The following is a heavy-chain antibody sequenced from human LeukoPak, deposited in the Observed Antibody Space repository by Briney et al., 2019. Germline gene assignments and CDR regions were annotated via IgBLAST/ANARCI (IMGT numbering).Heavy chain of an antibody. V-gene: IGHV3-30*04. CDR1: GFTFSSYA. D-gene: IGHD3-3*01. CDR3: GRGGGGSFTIFGVVITTFDY. J-gene: IGHJ4*02. Sequence: PGGSLRLSCAASGFTFSSYAMHWVRQAPGKGLEWVAVISYDGSNKYYADSVKGRFTISRDNSKNTLYLQMNSLRAEDTAVYYCGRGGGGSFTIFGVVITTFDYWGQGTLVTVSS. CDR2: ISYDGSNK.